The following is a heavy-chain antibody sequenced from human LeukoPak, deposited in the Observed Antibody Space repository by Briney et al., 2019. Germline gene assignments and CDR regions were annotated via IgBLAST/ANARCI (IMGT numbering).Heavy chain of an antibody. J-gene: IGHJ6*03. CDR1: GFTFSDYY. CDR2: ISSSGSTI. V-gene: IGHV3-11*01. Sequence: PGGSLRLSCAASGFTFSDYYMSWIRQAPGKGLEWVSYISSSGSTIYYADSVKGRFTISRDNAKNSLYLQMNSLTAEDTAVYYCAKMRGQYYHSYYMDAWGKGTTVTVSS. CDR3: AKMRGQYYHSYYMDA.